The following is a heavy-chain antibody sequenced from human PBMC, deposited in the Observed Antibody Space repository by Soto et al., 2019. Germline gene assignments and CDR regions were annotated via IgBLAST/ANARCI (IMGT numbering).Heavy chain of an antibody. CDR1: GFTFSSYG. CDR3: AKDHGGYNFY. V-gene: IGHV3-30*18. CDR2: ISYDGSNK. Sequence: GGSLRLSCAASGFTFSSYGMHWVRQAPGKGLEWVAVISYDGSNKYYADSVKGRFTISRDNSKNTLYLQMNSLRAEDTAVYYCAKDHGGYNFYWGQGTLVTVSS. D-gene: IGHD5-12*01. J-gene: IGHJ4*02.